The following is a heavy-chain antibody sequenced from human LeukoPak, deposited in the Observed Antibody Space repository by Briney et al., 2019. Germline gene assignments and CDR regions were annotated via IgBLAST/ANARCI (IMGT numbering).Heavy chain of an antibody. D-gene: IGHD3-22*01. J-gene: IGHJ4*02. CDR2: IRSKANSYAT. CDR3: TRQQTYYYDSSGFDY. CDR1: GFTFSGSA. V-gene: IGHV3-73*01. Sequence: GGSLRLSCAASGFTFSGSAMHWVRQASGKGLEWVGRIRSKANSYATAYAASVKGRFTISRDDSKNTAYLQMNSLKTEDTAVYYCTRQQTYYYDSSGFDYWGQGTLVTVSP.